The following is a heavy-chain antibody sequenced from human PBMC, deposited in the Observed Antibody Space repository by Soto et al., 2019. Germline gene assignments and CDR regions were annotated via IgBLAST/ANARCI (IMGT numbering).Heavy chain of an antibody. CDR2: IYYSGST. CDR3: ASGYGDYYYGMDV. Sequence: QVQLQESGPGLVKPSQTLSLTCTVSGGSISSGGYYWSWIRQHPGKGLEWIGYIYYSGSTYYNPSLKSRVTISVDTSKHQFSLKLRSVPAAATAVYYCASGYGDYYYGMDVWGQGTTVTVSS. D-gene: IGHD4-17*01. CDR1: GGSISSGGYY. V-gene: IGHV4-31*03. J-gene: IGHJ6*02.